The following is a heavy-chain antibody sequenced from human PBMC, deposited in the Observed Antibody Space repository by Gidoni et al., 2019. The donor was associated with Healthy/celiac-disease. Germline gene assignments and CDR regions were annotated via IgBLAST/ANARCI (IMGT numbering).Heavy chain of an antibody. J-gene: IGHJ4*02. CDR2: IWYDGSNK. CDR3: ARVYYYGSGSFMGPFDY. D-gene: IGHD3-10*01. CDR1: GFTFSSYG. Sequence: QVQLVESGGGVVQPGRSLSLSCAASGFTFSSYGMHWVRQAPGKGLEGVAVIWYDGSNKYYADSVKGRFTISRDNSKNTLYLQMNSLRAEDTAVYYCARVYYYGSGSFMGPFDYWGQGTLVTVSS. V-gene: IGHV3-33*01.